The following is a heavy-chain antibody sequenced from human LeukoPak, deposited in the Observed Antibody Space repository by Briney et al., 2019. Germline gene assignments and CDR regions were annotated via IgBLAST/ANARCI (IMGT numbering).Heavy chain of an antibody. Sequence: GASVKVSCTVSGYTLTELSMHWVRQAPGKGLEWMGGLDPEDGETIYAQKFQGRVTMTEDTSTDTAYMELSSLRSEDTAVYYCATDPMRYCSGGSCYSVDYWGQGTLVTVSS. J-gene: IGHJ4*02. D-gene: IGHD2-15*01. CDR1: GYTLTELS. V-gene: IGHV1-24*01. CDR3: ATDPMRYCSGGSCYSVDY. CDR2: LDPEDGET.